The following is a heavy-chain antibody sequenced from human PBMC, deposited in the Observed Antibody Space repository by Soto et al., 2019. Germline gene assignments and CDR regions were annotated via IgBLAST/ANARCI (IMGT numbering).Heavy chain of an antibody. D-gene: IGHD6-6*01. CDR2: ISHSRTT. Sequence: PSETLSLTCTVSGGSISSGGSITSLDYYWSWIRQPPGKGLEWIGYISHSRTTYYNPSLNSRVTISVDASKNLFSLRLISVTAADAAVYYCARHPLSIAARPSGNYYLYYGMDVWGQGTTVTVSS. J-gene: IGHJ6*02. CDR1: GGSISSGGSITSLDYY. CDR3: ARHPLSIAARPSGNYYLYYGMDV. V-gene: IGHV4-30-4*01.